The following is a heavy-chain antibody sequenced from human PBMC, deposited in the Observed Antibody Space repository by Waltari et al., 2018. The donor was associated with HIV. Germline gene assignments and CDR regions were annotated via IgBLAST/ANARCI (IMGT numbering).Heavy chain of an antibody. Sequence: EVEVVESGGGLVQPGGSLRLSCAVSGFTFRSSWMSWVRQAPGKWMGGVANIKQDGSESYYVVTMEGRFTISRDNTKNLLYLQMNSLRAEDTAVYYCAREGGRDCSGGSCYIDYWGQGTLVTVSS. V-gene: IGHV3-7*01. J-gene: IGHJ4*02. CDR2: IKQDGSES. CDR1: GFTFRSSW. CDR3: AREGGRDCSGGSCYIDY. D-gene: IGHD2-15*01.